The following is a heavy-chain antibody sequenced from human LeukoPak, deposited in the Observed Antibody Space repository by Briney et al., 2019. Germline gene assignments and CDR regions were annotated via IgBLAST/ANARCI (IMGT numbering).Heavy chain of an antibody. Sequence: GGSLRLSCEASGFTFASHAMNWVRQAPGKGLEWVSVIHSDGRTYYADSVKGRFTISRDNSKNTLHLQMNSLRAEDTAVYYCAREDVDYYDSSGYLDVWGKGTTVTVSS. D-gene: IGHD3-22*01. J-gene: IGHJ6*04. CDR2: IHSDGRT. CDR1: GFTFASHA. CDR3: AREDVDYYDSSGYLDV. V-gene: IGHV3-53*01.